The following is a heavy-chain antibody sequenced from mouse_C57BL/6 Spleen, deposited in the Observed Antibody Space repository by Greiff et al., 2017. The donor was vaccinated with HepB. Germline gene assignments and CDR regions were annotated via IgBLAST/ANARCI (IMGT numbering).Heavy chain of an antibody. CDR2: INPSTGGT. Sequence: VQLQQSGPELVKPGASVKISCKASGYSFTGYYMNWVKQSPEKSLEWIGEINPSTGGTTYNQKFKAKATLTVDKSSSTAYMQLKSPTSEDSAVYYGGRVEGDYWGQGTTLTVSS. CDR1: GYSFTGYY. CDR3: GRVEGDY. J-gene: IGHJ2*01. V-gene: IGHV1-42*01.